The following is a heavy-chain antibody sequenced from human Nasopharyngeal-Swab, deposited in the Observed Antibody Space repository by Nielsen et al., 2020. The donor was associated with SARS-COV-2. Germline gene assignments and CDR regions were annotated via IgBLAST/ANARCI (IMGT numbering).Heavy chain of an antibody. CDR3: AKLHHYYGESDY. Sequence: GESLKISCAASGFTFSSYAMSWVRQAPGKGLEWVSAISGSGGSTYYADSVKGRFTISRDKSKNTLYLQMNSLRAEDTAVYYCAKLHHYYGESDYWGQGTLVTVSS. V-gene: IGHV3-23*01. CDR1: GFTFSSYA. D-gene: IGHD4-17*01. J-gene: IGHJ4*02. CDR2: ISGSGGST.